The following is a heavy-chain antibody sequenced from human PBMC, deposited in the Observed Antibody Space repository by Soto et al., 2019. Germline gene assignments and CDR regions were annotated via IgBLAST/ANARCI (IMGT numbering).Heavy chain of an antibody. CDR2: IYYSGST. Sequence: QVQLQESGPGLVKPSQTLSLTCTVSGGSISSGDYYWSWIRQPPGKGLEWIGYIYYSGSTYYNPSLRSRVTISVDTSKNQFPLKLSSVTAADTAVYYCARERYRGGVYFQHWGQGTLVTVSS. V-gene: IGHV4-30-4*01. CDR3: ARERYRGGVYFQH. D-gene: IGHD6-25*01. CDR1: GGSISSGDYY. J-gene: IGHJ1*01.